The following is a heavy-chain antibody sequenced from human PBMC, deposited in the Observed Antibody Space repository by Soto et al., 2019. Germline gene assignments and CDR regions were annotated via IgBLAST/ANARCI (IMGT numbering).Heavy chain of an antibody. CDR2: IYYSGST. Sequence: QVQLQESGPGLVKPSQTLSLTCNVSGGSINSGGYYWSWIRQHPGKGLEWIGYIYYSGSTYYTPSRKSRITISVDPSKNQFSLKLSSVTAADTAVYYCARDPNYYGSTMDVWGQGTTVTVSS. CDR3: ARDPNYYGSTMDV. J-gene: IGHJ6*02. D-gene: IGHD3-10*01. V-gene: IGHV4-31*03. CDR1: GGSINSGGYY.